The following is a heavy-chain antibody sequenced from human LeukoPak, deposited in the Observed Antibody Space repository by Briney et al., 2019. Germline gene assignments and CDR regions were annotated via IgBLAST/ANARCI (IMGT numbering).Heavy chain of an antibody. CDR2: IYNSGST. J-gene: IGHJ3*02. V-gene: IGHV4-61*08. CDR1: GGSISSGDYY. Sequence: SETLSLTCTVSGGSISSGDYYWSWIRQPPGKGLEWIGYIYNSGSTSYNPSLKSRVTISVDTSKNQFSLKLSSVTAADTALYYCARMGRVVVITVDALDIWGQGTMVTVSS. CDR3: ARMGRVVVITVDALDI. D-gene: IGHD3-22*01.